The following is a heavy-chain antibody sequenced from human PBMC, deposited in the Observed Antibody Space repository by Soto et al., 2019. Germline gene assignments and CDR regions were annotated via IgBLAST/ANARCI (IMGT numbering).Heavy chain of an antibody. J-gene: IGHJ6*02. CDR3: ARGSDTAMVTRYYYYGMDG. Sequence: PGESLKISCKGSGYSFTSYWISWVRQMPGKGLEWMGRIDPSDSYTNYSPSFQGHVTISADKSISTAYLQWSSLKASDTAMYYCARGSDTAMVTRYYYYGMDGWGQGTTVTV. CDR2: IDPSDSYT. D-gene: IGHD5-18*01. V-gene: IGHV5-10-1*01. CDR1: GYSFTSYW.